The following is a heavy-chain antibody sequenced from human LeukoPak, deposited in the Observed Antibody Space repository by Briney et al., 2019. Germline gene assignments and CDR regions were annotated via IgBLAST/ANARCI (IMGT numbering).Heavy chain of an antibody. V-gene: IGHV3-30*04. CDR2: LSYDGVNA. J-gene: IGHJ6*02. Sequence: GGSLRLSCVVSGFSFSDNVFHWVRQAPGKGLEWVTYLSYDGVNAFYADSVKGRFTISRDTAGETVSLQMDNLRVEDTAVYYCARGGRRDGTVSTYYFYAMDVWGQGTAVTVSS. D-gene: IGHD3-10*01. CDR3: ARGGRRDGTVSTYYFYAMDV. CDR1: GFSFSDNV.